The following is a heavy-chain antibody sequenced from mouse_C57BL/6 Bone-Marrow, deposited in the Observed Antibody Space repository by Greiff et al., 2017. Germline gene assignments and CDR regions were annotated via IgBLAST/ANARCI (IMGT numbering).Heavy chain of an antibody. V-gene: IGHV5-4*01. D-gene: IGHD2-13*01. CDR1: GFTFSGYA. Sequence: EVQLVESGGGLVKPGGSLKLSCAASGFTFSGYAMSWVRQTPEKRLEWVATISAGGSYTYYPDNVKGRFTISRDNAKNNLYLQRSNLKSEDTAMYYCARPDGDYGFDYWGQGTTRTVSS. CDR2: ISAGGSYT. J-gene: IGHJ2*01. CDR3: ARPDGDYGFDY.